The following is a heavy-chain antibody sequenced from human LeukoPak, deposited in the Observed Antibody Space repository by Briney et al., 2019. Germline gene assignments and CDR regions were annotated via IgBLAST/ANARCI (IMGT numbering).Heavy chain of an antibody. Sequence: SETLSLTCTVSGGSISSYYWSWIRQPAGKGLEWIGRIYTSGSTNYNPSLKSRVTMSVDPCKNQFSLKLSSVTAADTAVYYCASELSSTSANWFDPWGQGTLVTVSS. CDR3: ASELSSTSANWFDP. CDR2: IYTSGST. J-gene: IGHJ5*02. D-gene: IGHD2-2*01. CDR1: GGSISSYY. V-gene: IGHV4-4*07.